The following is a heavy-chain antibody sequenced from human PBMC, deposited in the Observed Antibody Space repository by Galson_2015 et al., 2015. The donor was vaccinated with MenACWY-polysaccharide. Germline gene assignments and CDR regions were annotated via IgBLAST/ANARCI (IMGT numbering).Heavy chain of an antibody. V-gene: IGHV3-23*01. J-gene: IGHJ4*02. CDR1: GFTFSNYA. CDR3: ARVRYSTGKYQFDY. D-gene: IGHD2-2*01. Sequence: SLRLSCAASGFTFSNYAMGWVRQAPGKGLEWVSTIGGSGSNTHYADSVKGRFTISRDNSKNTLSLQMNSLRAEDTAVCYCARVRYSTGKYQFDYWGQGTLVAVSS. CDR2: IGGSGSNT.